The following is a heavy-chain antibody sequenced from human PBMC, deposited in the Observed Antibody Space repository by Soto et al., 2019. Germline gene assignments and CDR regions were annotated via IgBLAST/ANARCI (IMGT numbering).Heavy chain of an antibody. CDR1: GDTFSSHN. V-gene: IGHV1-69*08. CDR3: GRDTTTFPYYYGMEV. J-gene: IGHJ6*02. Sequence: QVQLVQSGAEVKKPGSSVKVSCKVSGDTFSSHNINWVRQAPGQGLEWMGRIIPTLGKPNYAQKFRDRVTISADQFTSTAYMELSSLSSDDTAVYYCGRDTTTFPYYYGMEVWGQGTTVTVSS. CDR2: IIPTLGKP. D-gene: IGHD1-1*01.